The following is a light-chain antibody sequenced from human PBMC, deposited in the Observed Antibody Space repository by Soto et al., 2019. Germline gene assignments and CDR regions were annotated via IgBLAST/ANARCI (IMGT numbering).Light chain of an antibody. J-gene: IGKJ4*01. CDR3: QQYASSPLT. Sequence: EIVLTQSPGTLSVSPGERATLSCRASQSVGRNYLAWYQRKPGQAPRLLIYGASSRATGIPDRFSGSGSGTDFILTSRRLEPEVAALYYCQQYASSPLTFGGGTKVETK. CDR2: GAS. CDR1: QSVGRNY. V-gene: IGKV3-20*01.